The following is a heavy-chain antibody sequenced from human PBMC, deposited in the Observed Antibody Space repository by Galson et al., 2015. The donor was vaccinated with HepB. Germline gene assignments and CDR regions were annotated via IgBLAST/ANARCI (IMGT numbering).Heavy chain of an antibody. CDR2: IYPRDSDT. CDR1: GYSFTTYW. CDR3: ARHQYSEHPSRASDI. V-gene: IGHV5-51*01. Sequence: QSGAEVKKPGESLKISCKGSGYSFTTYWIAWVRQMPGKGLEWMGIIYPRDSDTRYSPSFPGQVTMSVDKSITTAYLQWSSLKTTDTAMYYCARHQYSEHPSRASDIWGQGTMVSVSS. J-gene: IGHJ3*02. D-gene: IGHD5-12*01.